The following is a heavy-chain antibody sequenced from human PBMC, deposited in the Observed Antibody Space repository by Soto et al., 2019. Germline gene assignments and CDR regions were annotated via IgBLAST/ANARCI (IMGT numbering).Heavy chain of an antibody. V-gene: IGHV3-21*01. CDR1: GFTFSSYS. J-gene: IGHJ4*02. D-gene: IGHD2-15*01. Sequence: EVQLVESGGGLVKPGGSLRLSCAASGFTFSSYSMNWVRQAPGKGLEWVSSISSSSSYIYYADSVKGRFTISRDNAKNSLYLQMNILRAEDTAVYYCARDRRCSGGSCFDYWGQGTLVTVSS. CDR2: ISSSSSYI. CDR3: ARDRRCSGGSCFDY.